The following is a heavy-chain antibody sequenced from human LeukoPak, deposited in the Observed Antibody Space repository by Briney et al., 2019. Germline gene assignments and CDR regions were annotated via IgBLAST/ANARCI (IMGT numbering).Heavy chain of an antibody. CDR3: ARDSGPVVLDY. D-gene: IGHD4-23*01. V-gene: IGHV1-18*01. J-gene: IGHJ4*02. CDR2: ISAYKGNT. Sequence: VNVSCKASGYTSTTYGISWMRPAPGQGLGWMGWISAYKGNTNYAQKLQGRVTLTTDTSTSTAYMELRSLGSDDTAVYYCARDSGPVVLDYWGQGTLVTVSS. CDR1: GYTSTTYG.